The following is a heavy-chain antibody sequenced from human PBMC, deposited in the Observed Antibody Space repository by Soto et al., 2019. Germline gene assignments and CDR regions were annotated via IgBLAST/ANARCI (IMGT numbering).Heavy chain of an antibody. D-gene: IGHD5-18*01. V-gene: IGHV3-23*01. CDR2: ISGSGGST. CDR1: GFTFATYA. Sequence: VGSLRLSCAASGFTFATYAMNWVRQAPGKGLEWVSGISGSGGSTYYTDSVKGRFTISRDNSKNTLYLQMNSLRADDTAVYYCAKDRSVDTRDWFDPWGQGTLVTVSS. J-gene: IGHJ5*02. CDR3: AKDRSVDTRDWFDP.